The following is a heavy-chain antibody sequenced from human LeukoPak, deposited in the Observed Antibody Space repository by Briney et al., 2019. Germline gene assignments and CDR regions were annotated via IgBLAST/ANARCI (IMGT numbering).Heavy chain of an antibody. J-gene: IGHJ2*01. Sequence: GGSLRLSCAASGFTFSSYWMSWVRQAPGRGLEWAANIKQDGSEKYYVDSVKGRFTISRDNAKNSLYLQMNSLRAEDTAVYYCARHGRSARAHWYFDLWGRGTLVTVSS. D-gene: IGHD2-8*01. V-gene: IGHV3-7*01. CDR2: IKQDGSEK. CDR3: ARHGRSARAHWYFDL. CDR1: GFTFSSYW.